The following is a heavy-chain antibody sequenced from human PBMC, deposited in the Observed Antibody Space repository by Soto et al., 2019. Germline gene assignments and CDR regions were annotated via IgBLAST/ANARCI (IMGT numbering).Heavy chain of an antibody. Sequence: ASVKVSCKASGYTFTSYDINWVRQATGQGLEWMGWMNPNSGNTGYAQKFQGRVTMTRNTSISTAYMELSSLRSEDTAVYYCARGLGDIVVVPATLSGFDYYYYMDVWGKGTTVTVSS. CDR1: GYTFTSYD. V-gene: IGHV1-8*01. CDR3: ARGLGDIVVVPATLSGFDYYYYMDV. D-gene: IGHD2-2*01. CDR2: MNPNSGNT. J-gene: IGHJ6*03.